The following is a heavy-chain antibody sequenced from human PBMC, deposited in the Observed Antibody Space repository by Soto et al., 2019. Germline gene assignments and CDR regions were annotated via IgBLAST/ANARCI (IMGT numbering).Heavy chain of an antibody. V-gene: IGHV1-18*01. CDR1: GYTFTNND. CDR3: AREGLLLLPDY. CDR2: ISPYSGKT. D-gene: IGHD3-22*01. J-gene: IGHJ4*02. Sequence: ASVKVSCKASGYTFTNNDVCWVRQTPGRGLEWMGWISPYSGKTNYARKFQGRVTMTTDTSTSTAYMEVRSLTSDDTAVYYCAREGLLLLPDYWGQGTLVTVS.